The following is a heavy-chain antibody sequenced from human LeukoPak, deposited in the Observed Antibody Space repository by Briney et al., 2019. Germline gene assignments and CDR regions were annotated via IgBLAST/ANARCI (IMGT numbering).Heavy chain of an antibody. CDR2: VYSSGYT. CDR3: ARRSRDGYNPRFEY. Sequence: SETLSLTCTVTGGSIATNYWSWIRQPPGQGLEYIGYVYSSGYTNYNPSLKSRVTMSVDTSKNQFSLKLSFVTAADTAVYYCARRSRDGYNPRFEYWGQGTLVTVSS. J-gene: IGHJ4*02. D-gene: IGHD5-24*01. CDR1: GGSIATNY. V-gene: IGHV4-59*08.